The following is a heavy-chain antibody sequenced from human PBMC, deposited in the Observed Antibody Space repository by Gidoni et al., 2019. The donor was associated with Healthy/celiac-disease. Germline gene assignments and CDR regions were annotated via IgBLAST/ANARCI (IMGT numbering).Heavy chain of an antibody. J-gene: IGHJ3*02. CDR2: ISSNGGST. D-gene: IGHD2-15*01. Sequence: EVQLVESGGGLVQPGGSMRLSCSASGFPSARYAMHWVRQAAGKGLEYVSAISSNGGSTYYADSVKGRFTISRDNSKNTLYLQMSSLRAEDTAVYYCMKAGYCSGGSCYDVGAFDIWGQGTMVTVSS. CDR3: MKAGYCSGGSCYDVGAFDI. CDR1: GFPSARYA. V-gene: IGHV3-64D*06.